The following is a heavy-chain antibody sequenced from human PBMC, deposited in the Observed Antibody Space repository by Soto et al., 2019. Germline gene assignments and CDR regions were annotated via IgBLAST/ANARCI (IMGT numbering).Heavy chain of an antibody. CDR2: ISADNGNT. CDR3: ARDQLLGGYYYYYMDV. CDR1: GYTFTSYG. Sequence: ASVKVSCKASGYTFTSYGISWVRQAPGQRLEWMGWISADNGNTKYAQKLQGRVTMTRDTSTSTAYMEMSSLRSEDTAVYYCARDQLLGGYYYYYMDVWGKGTTVTVSS. V-gene: IGHV1-18*01. J-gene: IGHJ6*03. D-gene: IGHD2-2*01.